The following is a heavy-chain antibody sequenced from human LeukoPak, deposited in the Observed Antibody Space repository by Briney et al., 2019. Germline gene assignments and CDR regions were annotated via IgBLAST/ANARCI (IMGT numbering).Heavy chain of an antibody. CDR3: ARERNDGMDV. CDR2: TYYRSKRYI. V-gene: IGHV6-1*01. CDR1: GDRVSTYSAA. J-gene: IGHJ6*02. Sequence: SQTLSLTCAISGDRVSTYSAAWTWIRQSPSRGLEWLGRTYYRSKRYIDYELSVKSRIAINPDTSKNQFSLQLISVTPEDMAVYYCARERNDGMDVWGQGTTVTVSS. D-gene: IGHD1-1*01.